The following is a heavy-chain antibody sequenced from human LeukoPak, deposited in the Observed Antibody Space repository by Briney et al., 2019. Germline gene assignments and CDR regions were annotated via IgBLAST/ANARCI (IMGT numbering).Heavy chain of an antibody. J-gene: IGHJ5*02. D-gene: IGHD4-23*01. Sequence: ASVKVSCKASGGTFSSYAISWVRQAPGQGLEWMGGIIPIFGTANYAQKFQGRVTITADESTSTAYMELSSLRSEDTAVYYCARGGLTRSGFDPWGQGTLVTVSS. CDR2: IIPIFGTA. V-gene: IGHV1-69*13. CDR1: GGTFSSYA. CDR3: ARGGLTRSGFDP.